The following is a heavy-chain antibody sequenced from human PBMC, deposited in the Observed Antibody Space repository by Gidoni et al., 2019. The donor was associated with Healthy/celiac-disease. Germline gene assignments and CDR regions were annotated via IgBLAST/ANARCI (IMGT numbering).Heavy chain of an antibody. Sequence: QVQLQESGPGLVKPSQTLSLTCTVSGGSISSGGYYWRWIRPHPGKGLEWIGSIYYSGSTYYNPSLKSRVTISVDTSKNQFSLKLSSVTAADTAVYYCARAPIAAAGNWFDPWGQGTLVTVSS. CDR1: GGSISSGGYY. CDR2: IYYSGST. CDR3: ARAPIAAAGNWFDP. D-gene: IGHD6-13*01. V-gene: IGHV4-31*03. J-gene: IGHJ5*02.